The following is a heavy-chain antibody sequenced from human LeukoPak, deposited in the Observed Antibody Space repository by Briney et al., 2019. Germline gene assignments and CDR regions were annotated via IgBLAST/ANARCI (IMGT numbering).Heavy chain of an antibody. CDR1: GFTVSSSY. D-gene: IGHD3-22*01. CDR2: IYSGGGT. CDR3: ARNYYDSSAYYYFDY. J-gene: IGHJ4*02. V-gene: IGHV3-66*01. Sequence: GGSLRLSCAASGFTVSSSYMNWVRQAPGKGLEWVSLIYSGGGTYYADPVKGRFTISRDNSKNTLYLQMNSLRAEDTAVYYCARNYYDSSAYYYFDYWGQGTLVTVSS.